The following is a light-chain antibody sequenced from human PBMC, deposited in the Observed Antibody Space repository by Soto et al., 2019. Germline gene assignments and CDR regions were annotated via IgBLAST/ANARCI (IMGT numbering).Light chain of an antibody. CDR3: FSNAGSRV. J-gene: IGLJ2*01. V-gene: IGLV2-11*01. Sequence: QSALTQPRSVSGSPGQSVTISCTGTSSDVGGYDYVSWYQQHPGKAPKLMIFDVNKRPSGVPDRFSGSKSGNTASLTISGLQAEDEADYSSFSNAGSRVFGGGTKLTVL. CDR1: SSDVGGYDY. CDR2: DVN.